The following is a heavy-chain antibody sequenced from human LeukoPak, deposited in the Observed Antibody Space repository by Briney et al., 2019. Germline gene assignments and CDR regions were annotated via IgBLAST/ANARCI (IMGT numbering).Heavy chain of an antibody. J-gene: IGHJ3*01. CDR2: IYYSGST. V-gene: IGHV4-61*08. CDR3: ATPSSGYKIDALDV. Sequence: NPSETLSLTCTVSGGSISSGGYYWSWIRQPPGKGLEWIGYIYYSGSTNYNPSLKSRVTISVDTSKNQFSLKLTSVTAADTAVYYCATPSSGYKIDALDVWGQGTVVAVSS. D-gene: IGHD3-22*01. CDR1: GGSISSGGYY.